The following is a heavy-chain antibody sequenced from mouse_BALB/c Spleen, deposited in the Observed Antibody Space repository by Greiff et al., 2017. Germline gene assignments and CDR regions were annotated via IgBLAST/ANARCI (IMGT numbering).Heavy chain of an antibody. J-gene: IGHJ4*01. Sequence: EVKLMESGGGLVQPGGSRKLSCAASVFTFSSFGMHWVRQAPEKGLEWVAYISSGSSTIYYADTVKGRFTISRDNPKNTLFLQMTSLRSEDTAMYYCARCGGNYAMDYWGQGTSVTVSS. CDR3: ARCGGNYAMDY. CDR2: ISSGSSTI. CDR1: VFTFSSFG. V-gene: IGHV5-17*02.